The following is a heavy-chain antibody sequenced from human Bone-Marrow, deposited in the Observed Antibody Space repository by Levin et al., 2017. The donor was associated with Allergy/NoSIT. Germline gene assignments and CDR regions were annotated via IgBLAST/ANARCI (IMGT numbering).Heavy chain of an antibody. CDR3: ATTRGSSGWYLGAFDT. J-gene: IGHJ3*02. V-gene: IGHV3-30-3*01. D-gene: IGHD6-19*01. Sequence: GGSLRLSCAASGFTFSSYAMHWVRQAPGKGLEWVAVISYDGSNKDYADSVKGRFTISRDNSKNTLYLQMNSLRAEDTAVYYCATTRGSSGWYLGAFDTWGQGTMVTVSS. CDR2: ISYDGSNK. CDR1: GFTFSSYA.